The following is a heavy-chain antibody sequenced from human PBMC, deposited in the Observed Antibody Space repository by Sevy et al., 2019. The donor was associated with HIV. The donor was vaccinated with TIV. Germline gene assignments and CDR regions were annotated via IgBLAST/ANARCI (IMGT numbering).Heavy chain of an antibody. CDR2: IYPDDSDV. Sequence: GESLKISCRGSGYRFTSYWIAWVRQVPGKGLEWMGIIYPDDSDVRYSPSLQGQVTISVDKSISTAHLQWRSLEASDTAMYFCARRFYDSTGYPQYFFDHWGQGTLVTVSS. D-gene: IGHD3-22*01. CDR1: GYRFTSYW. J-gene: IGHJ4*02. V-gene: IGHV5-51*01. CDR3: ARRFYDSTGYPQYFFDH.